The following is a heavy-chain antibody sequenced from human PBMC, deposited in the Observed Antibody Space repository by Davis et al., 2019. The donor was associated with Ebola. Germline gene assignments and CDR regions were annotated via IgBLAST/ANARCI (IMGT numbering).Heavy chain of an antibody. J-gene: IGHJ4*02. CDR2: ISYAGRNK. CDR1: GFTFKTFG. V-gene: IGHV3-30*18. Sequence: GGSLRLSCAASGFTFKTFGMNWVRQAPGKGLEWVAVISYAGRNKFYADSVKGRFTISRDNSKNTVYLQMDSLRAEDTAVYFCAKDHRFIVAAVTGLDYWGQGTPVTVSS. D-gene: IGHD5-12*01. CDR3: AKDHRFIVAAVTGLDY.